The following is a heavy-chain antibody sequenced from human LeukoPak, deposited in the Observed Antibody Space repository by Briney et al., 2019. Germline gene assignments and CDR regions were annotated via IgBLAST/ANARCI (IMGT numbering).Heavy chain of an antibody. Sequence: SVKVSCKASGYTFTMYYIHWVRQAPGQGLEWMGVIIPIFGTANYAQKFQGRVTITTDESTSTAYMELSSLRSEDTAVYYCARDNYAGANWFDPWGQGTLVTVSS. D-gene: IGHD1-7*01. CDR1: GYTFTMYY. CDR2: IIPIFGTA. J-gene: IGHJ5*02. CDR3: ARDNYAGANWFDP. V-gene: IGHV1-69*05.